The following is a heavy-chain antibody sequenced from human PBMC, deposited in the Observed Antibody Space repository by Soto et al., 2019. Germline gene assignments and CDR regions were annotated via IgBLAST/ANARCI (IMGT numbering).Heavy chain of an antibody. V-gene: IGHV1-18*01. CDR3: ARGTPRGWYSIYYYGMDV. D-gene: IGHD6-19*01. Sequence: ASVKVSCKASGYTFTSYGISWVRQAPGQGLEWMGWISAYNGNTNYAQKLQGRVTMTTDTSTSTAYMELRSLRSDDTAVYYRARGTPRGWYSIYYYGMDVWGQGTTVTVSS. CDR2: ISAYNGNT. CDR1: GYTFTSYG. J-gene: IGHJ6*02.